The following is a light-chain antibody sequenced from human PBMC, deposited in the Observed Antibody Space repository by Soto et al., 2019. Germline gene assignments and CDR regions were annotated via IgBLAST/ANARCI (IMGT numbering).Light chain of an antibody. CDR2: EVY. CDR3: ASFARSQDPCVV. J-gene: IGLJ2*01. V-gene: IGLV2-8*01. CDR1: SPDVGGYDF. Sequence: QSVLTQPPSASGSPGQSVTISCSGTSPDVGGYDFVSWYQQQPGKAPRLLIYEVYKRPAGVPDRCSGSKSGNTASLTVSGLQDEDEAEYYCASFARSQDPCVVFGGDTKVTVL.